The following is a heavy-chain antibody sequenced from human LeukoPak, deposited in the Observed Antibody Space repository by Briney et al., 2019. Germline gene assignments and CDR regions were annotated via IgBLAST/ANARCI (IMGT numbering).Heavy chain of an antibody. CDR3: ARDVVGATTAYDY. D-gene: IGHD1-26*01. V-gene: IGHV3-21*01. CDR2: ISSSSSYI. J-gene: IGHJ4*02. CDR1: GFTFSSYA. Sequence: GGSLRLSCAASGFTFSSYAMHWVRQAPGKGLEWVSSISSSSSYIYYADSVKGRFTISRDNAKNSLYLQMNSLRAEDTAVYYRARDVVGATTAYDYWGQGTLVTVSS.